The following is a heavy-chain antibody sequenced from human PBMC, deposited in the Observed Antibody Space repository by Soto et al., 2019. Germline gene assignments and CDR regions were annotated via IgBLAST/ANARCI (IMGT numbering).Heavy chain of an antibody. D-gene: IGHD1-1*01. CDR3: ARGGTRNNFQP. CDR2: IYNSGST. Sequence: PSETQSLTCAVYGGSFSGYYLSWIRQPPGKGLEWIGYIYNSGSTNYNPSLKSRVTISVDTSKNQFSLKLSSVTAADTAVYYCARGGTRNNFQPWGQGTLVTVSS. V-gene: IGHV4-59*01. CDR1: GGSFSGYY. J-gene: IGHJ1*01.